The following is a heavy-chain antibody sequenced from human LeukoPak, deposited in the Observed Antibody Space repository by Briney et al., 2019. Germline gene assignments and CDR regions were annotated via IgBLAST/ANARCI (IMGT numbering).Heavy chain of an antibody. D-gene: IGHD6-13*01. CDR3: AAHTSAGTWAFDI. CDR2: ISYDGSNK. V-gene: IGHV3-30*03. CDR1: GFTFSSYG. J-gene: IGHJ3*02. Sequence: GGSLCLSCAASGFTFSSYGMHWVRQAPGKGLEWVAVISYDGSNKYYADSVKGGFTISRDNSKNTLYLQMNSMRAEDTAVYYCAAHTSAGTWAFDIWGQGTMVTVSS.